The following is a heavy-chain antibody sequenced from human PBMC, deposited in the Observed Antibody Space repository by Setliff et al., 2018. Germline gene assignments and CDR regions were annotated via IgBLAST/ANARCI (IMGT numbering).Heavy chain of an antibody. D-gene: IGHD3-10*01. CDR3: AKGKAAGRSPGDY. J-gene: IGHJ4*02. CDR1: GVVFRNYH. V-gene: IGHV3-21*01. CDR2: FSGSNEYM. Sequence: PGGSLRLSCVVSGVVFRNYHLNWVRQTPEKGLEWVSSFSGSNEYMKYADSVKGRFTISRDSAENAVYLQMNNLSAEDTAGYYCAKGKAAGRSPGDYWGQGTLVTVSS.